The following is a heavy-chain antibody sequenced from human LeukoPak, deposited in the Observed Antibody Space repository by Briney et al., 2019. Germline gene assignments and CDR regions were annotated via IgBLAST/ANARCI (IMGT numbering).Heavy chain of an antibody. CDR2: ISSSSSYI. V-gene: IGHV3-21*01. Sequence: PGGSLGLSCAASGFTFSSYSMNWVRQAPGKGLEWVSSISSSSSYIYYADSVKGRFTISRDNAKNSLYLQMNSLRAEDTAVYYCARDPGSSWPFDYWGQGTLVTVSS. CDR3: ARDPGSSWPFDY. J-gene: IGHJ4*02. CDR1: GFTFSSYS. D-gene: IGHD6-13*01.